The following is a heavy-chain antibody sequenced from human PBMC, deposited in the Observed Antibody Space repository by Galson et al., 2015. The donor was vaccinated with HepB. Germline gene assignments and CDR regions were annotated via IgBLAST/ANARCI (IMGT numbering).Heavy chain of an antibody. CDR2: IYTSGST. CDR3: ARESVAAVAGFDY. V-gene: IGHV4-61*02. J-gene: IGHJ4*02. Sequence: TLSLTCTVSGGSTSSGSYYWSWIRQPAGKGLEWIGRIYTSGSTNYNPSLKSRVTMSVDTSKNQFSLKLSSVTAADTAVYYCARESVAAVAGFDYWGQGTLVTVSS. D-gene: IGHD6-19*01. CDR1: GGSTSSGSYY.